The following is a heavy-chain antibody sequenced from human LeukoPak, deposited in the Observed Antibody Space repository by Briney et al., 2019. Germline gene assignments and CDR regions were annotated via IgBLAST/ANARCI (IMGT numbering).Heavy chain of an antibody. V-gene: IGHV1-69*13. Sequence: ASVKVSCKASGGTFSSYAISCVRQATGQGLEWMGGIIPIFGTATYAQQFQGGVTITSDDYTSTAYMELSSLRSDDNAVCYCATEEGATLALDYWGKGTLVTVSS. CDR1: GGTFSSYA. CDR2: IIPIFGTA. D-gene: IGHD5-12*01. CDR3: ATEEGATLALDY. J-gene: IGHJ4*02.